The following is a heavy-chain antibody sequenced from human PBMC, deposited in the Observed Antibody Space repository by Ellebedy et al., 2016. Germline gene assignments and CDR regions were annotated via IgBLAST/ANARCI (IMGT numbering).Heavy chain of an antibody. V-gene: IGHV3-74*01. J-gene: IGHJ3*01. CDR2: IDDDGGTM. CDR3: AKDGSASSGGPFDF. D-gene: IGHD6-6*01. Sequence: GESLKISXDTSGPTRTNSWMHWVRQAPGKGLMWVSRIDDDGGTMNYADSVKGRLTVSRDNFKNTVFLQMNNLRTEDTAVYYCAKDGSASSGGPFDFWGQGTTITV. CDR1: GPTRTNSW.